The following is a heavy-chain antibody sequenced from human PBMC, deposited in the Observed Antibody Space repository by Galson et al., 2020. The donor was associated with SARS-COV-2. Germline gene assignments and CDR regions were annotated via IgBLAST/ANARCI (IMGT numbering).Heavy chain of an antibody. Sequence: ASVKVSCKVSGYTLTELSMHWVRQAPGKGLEWMGGFDPEDGETIYAQKFQGRVTMTEDTSTDTAYMELSSLRSEDTAVYYCATEYAYDFWSGYFFWGQGTLVTVSS. V-gene: IGHV1-24*01. CDR3: ATEYAYDFWSGYFF. CDR2: FDPEDGET. CDR1: GYTLTELS. J-gene: IGHJ4*02. D-gene: IGHD3-3*01.